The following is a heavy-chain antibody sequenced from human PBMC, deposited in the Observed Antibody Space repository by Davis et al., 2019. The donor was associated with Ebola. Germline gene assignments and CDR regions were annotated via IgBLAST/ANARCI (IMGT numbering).Heavy chain of an antibody. Sequence: SVKVSCKASGGTFSSYAISWVRQAPGQGLEWMGRIIPILGIANYAQKFQGRVTITADKSTSTAYMELSSLRSEDTAVYYCTTYYGDNEDVWGQGTTVTVSS. D-gene: IGHD4-17*01. J-gene: IGHJ6*02. CDR1: GGTFSSYA. V-gene: IGHV1-69*04. CDR2: IIPILGIA. CDR3: TTYYGDNEDV.